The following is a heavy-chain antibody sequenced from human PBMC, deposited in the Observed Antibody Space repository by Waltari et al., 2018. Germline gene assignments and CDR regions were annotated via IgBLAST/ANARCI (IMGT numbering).Heavy chain of an antibody. J-gene: IGHJ3*01. CDR2: IYSHGST. D-gene: IGHD6-6*01. CDR1: GGSIRAYY. CDR3: ARMIEYRNSWDAFDV. V-gene: IGHV4-4*09. Sequence: QVQLQESGPGLVKPSETLSLTCTVSGGSIRAYYWNWIRQTPGKGLEWIGNIYSHGSTDYNPSLQSRITISIETSKKEFSLKLSSVTAADTATYYCARMIEYRNSWDAFDVWGQGTMVTVSS.